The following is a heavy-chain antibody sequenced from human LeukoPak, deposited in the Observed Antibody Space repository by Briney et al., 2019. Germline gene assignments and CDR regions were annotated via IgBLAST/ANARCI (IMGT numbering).Heavy chain of an antibody. CDR3: ARSGGYYDY. CDR1: GFTFSSYE. D-gene: IGHD4-23*01. CDR2: ISTSGSTI. V-gene: IGHV3-48*03. J-gene: IGHJ4*02. Sequence: GGSLRLSCAASGFTFSSYEMNCVRQAPGKGLEWISYISTSGSTIYYADSVKGRFTVSRDNAKNSLYLQMNSLRAEDTAVYYCARSGGYYDYWGQGTLVSVSS.